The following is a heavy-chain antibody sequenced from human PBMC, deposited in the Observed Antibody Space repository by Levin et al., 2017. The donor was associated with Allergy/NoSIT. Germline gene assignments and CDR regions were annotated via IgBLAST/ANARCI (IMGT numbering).Heavy chain of an antibody. J-gene: IGHJ4*02. Sequence: SVKVSCKASGGTFSSLTITWVRQAPGQGLEWMGRVIPILGMTNYAQKFQGRVTITADKSTGTAYMELTSLRPGDTAVYYCARGSTSAKQAAVDWGQGTLVTVSS. CDR3: ARGSTSAKQAAVD. V-gene: IGHV1-69*02. CDR1: GGTFSSLT. CDR2: VIPILGMT. D-gene: IGHD2-2*01.